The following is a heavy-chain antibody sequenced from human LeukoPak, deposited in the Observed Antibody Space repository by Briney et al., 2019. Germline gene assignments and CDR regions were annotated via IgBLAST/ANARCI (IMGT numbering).Heavy chain of an antibody. J-gene: IGHJ6*02. Sequence: GGSLRLSCAASGFTFTTYGMRWVRQAPGKGPEWVALIWYDGSNNYYADAGNGRFTISSDNYKYILSLQMNTLRPEATALYYYARASYGSGSFAYNYYGMDFWGQGTMVTVSS. CDR1: GFTFTTYG. V-gene: IGHV3-33*03. CDR3: ARASYGSGSFAYNYYGMDF. D-gene: IGHD3-10*01. CDR2: IWYDGSNN.